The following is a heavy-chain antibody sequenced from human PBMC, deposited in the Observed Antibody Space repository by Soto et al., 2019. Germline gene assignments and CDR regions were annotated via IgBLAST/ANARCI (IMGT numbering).Heavy chain of an antibody. J-gene: IGHJ4*02. V-gene: IGHV4-30-2*01. CDR2: ISHSGST. D-gene: IGHD6-6*01. CDR1: GGSICSGGYS. Sequence: SETLSLTCAVSGGSICSGGYSWSWIRQPPGKGLEWIGYISHSGSTYYNPSLKSRVTISVDRSKNQFSLKLSSVTAADTAVYFCASGSHVPHYWGQGTLVTVSS. CDR3: ASGSHVPHY.